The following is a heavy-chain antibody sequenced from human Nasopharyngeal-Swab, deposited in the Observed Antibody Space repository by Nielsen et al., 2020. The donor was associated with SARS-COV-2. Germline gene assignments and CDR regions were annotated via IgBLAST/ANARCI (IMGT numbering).Heavy chain of an antibody. Sequence: WIRQPPGKGLEWIGSISYSGSTYYNPSLKSRVTISVDTSKNQFSLKLSSVTAADTAVYYCARDDRAGTTGLLVQHYFDYWGQGTRVTVSS. CDR3: ARDDRAGTTGLLVQHYFDY. V-gene: IGHV4-39*07. D-gene: IGHD2-15*01. CDR2: ISYSGST. J-gene: IGHJ4*02.